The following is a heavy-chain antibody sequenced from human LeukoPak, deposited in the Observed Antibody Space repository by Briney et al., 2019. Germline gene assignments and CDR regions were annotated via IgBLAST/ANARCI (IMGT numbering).Heavy chain of an antibody. J-gene: IGHJ6*02. CDR3: ARGPVLRFLEWSSYYYGMDV. CDR1: GGSISSSYYY. D-gene: IGHD3-3*01. V-gene: IGHV4-39*07. Sequence: SETLSLTCTVSGGSISSSYYYWGWIRQPPGKGLEWIGEINHSGSTNYNPSLKSRVTISVDTSKNQFSLKLSSVTAADTAVYYCARGPVLRFLEWSSYYYGMDVWGQGTTVTVSS. CDR2: INHSGST.